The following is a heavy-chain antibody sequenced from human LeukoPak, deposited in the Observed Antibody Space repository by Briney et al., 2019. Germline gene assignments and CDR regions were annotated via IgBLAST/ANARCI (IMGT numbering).Heavy chain of an antibody. J-gene: IGHJ4*02. D-gene: IGHD1-26*01. CDR3: ARSLVGAAPSYLDY. CDR2: IIPILGIA. CDR1: GGTFSSYT. Sequence: GASVKVSCKASGGTFSSYTISWVRQAPGQGLEWMGRIIPILGIANYAQKFQGRVTITADKSTSTAYMELSSLRSEDTAVYYCARSLVGAAPSYLDYWGQGTLVTVSS. V-gene: IGHV1-69*02.